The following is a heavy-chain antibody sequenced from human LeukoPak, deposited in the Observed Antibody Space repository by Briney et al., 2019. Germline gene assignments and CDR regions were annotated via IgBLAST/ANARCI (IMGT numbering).Heavy chain of an antibody. Sequence: SETLSLTCTVSGGSISSYYWSWIRQPPGKGLEWIGYIYYSGSTNYNPSLKSRVTISVDTSKNQFSLKLSSVTAADTAVYYCARACYYYYYYMDVWGKGTTVTVSS. CDR3: ARACYYYYYYMDV. V-gene: IGHV4-59*01. CDR2: IYYSGST. J-gene: IGHJ6*03. CDR1: GGSISSYY.